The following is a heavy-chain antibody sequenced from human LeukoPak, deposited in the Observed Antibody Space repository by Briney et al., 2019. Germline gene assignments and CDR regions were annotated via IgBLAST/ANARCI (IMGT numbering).Heavy chain of an antibody. V-gene: IGHV4-34*01. Sequence: PSETLSLTCAVYGGSFSGYYWSWIRQPPGKGLEWIGEINHSGSTNYNPSLKSRVTISVDTSKNQFSLKLSSVTAADTAVYYCARGSRIQLWTNYYYYMDVWGQGTTVTVSS. CDR2: INHSGST. J-gene: IGHJ6*03. D-gene: IGHD5-18*01. CDR3: ARGSRIQLWTNYYYYMDV. CDR1: GGSFSGYY.